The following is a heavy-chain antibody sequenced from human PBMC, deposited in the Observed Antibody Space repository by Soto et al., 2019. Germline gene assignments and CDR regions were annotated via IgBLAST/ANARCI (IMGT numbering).Heavy chain of an antibody. V-gene: IGHV3-30*18. D-gene: IGHD2-21*02. J-gene: IGHJ6*02. Sequence: PGGSLRLSCAASGFTFRSYGMHWVRQAPGKGLEWVAVISYDGSNKYYADSVKGRFTISRDNSKITLFLQMNSLTAEDTAVYYCAKESVTYAYVYVMDVWGQGTTVTVSS. CDR2: ISYDGSNK. CDR1: GFTFRSYG. CDR3: AKESVTYAYVYVMDV.